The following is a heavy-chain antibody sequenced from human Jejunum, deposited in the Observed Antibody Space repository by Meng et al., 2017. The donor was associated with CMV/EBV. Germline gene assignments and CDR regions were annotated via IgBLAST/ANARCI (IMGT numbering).Heavy chain of an antibody. CDR1: GGAFCGYY. D-gene: IGHD3-22*01. J-gene: IGHJ4*02. V-gene: IGHV4-34*01. CDR2: INYRGST. Sequence: QVQPQDRGGGLVKPSETLSLTWAFYGGAFCGYYLSWIRQPPGKGLEWIGEINYRGSTNYSPSLKSRVTMSLDTSKNQFSLKLTSVTAADTAMYYCARCPRDDDSGYWFFDNWGQGTLVTVSS. CDR3: ARCPRDDDSGYWFFDN.